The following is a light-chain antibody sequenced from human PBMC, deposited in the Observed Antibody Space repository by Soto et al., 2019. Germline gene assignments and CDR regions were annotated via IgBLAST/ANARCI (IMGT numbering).Light chain of an antibody. CDR2: EVT. J-gene: IGLJ1*01. CDR1: SNDIGGYNF. Sequence: QSALTQPASVSGSPGQSITISCTGTSNDIGGYNFVSWYQQHPGKAPKLIIYEVTNRPSGVSDRFSGSKSGNTASLSISGLQAEDEADYYCTSYTANSPLYVFGAGTKLTVL. CDR3: TSYTANSPLYV. V-gene: IGLV2-14*01.